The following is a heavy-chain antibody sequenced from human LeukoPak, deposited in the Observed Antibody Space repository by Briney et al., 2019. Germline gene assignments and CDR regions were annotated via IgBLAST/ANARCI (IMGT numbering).Heavy chain of an antibody. CDR1: GGSISSYY. D-gene: IGHD3-10*01. CDR2: IYYIGST. J-gene: IGHJ4*02. V-gene: IGHV4-59*01. CDR3: ARDLSGSGSYRYFDY. Sequence: SETLSLTCTVSGGSISSYYWSWIRQPPGKGLEWIGYIYYIGSTNYNPPPKSRVTISVDTSKNQFSLRLSSVTAADTAVYYCARDLSGSGSYRYFDYWGQGTLVTVSS.